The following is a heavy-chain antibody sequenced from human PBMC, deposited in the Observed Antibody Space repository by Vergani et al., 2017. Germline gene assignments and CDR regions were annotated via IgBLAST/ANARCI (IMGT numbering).Heavy chain of an antibody. Sequence: QVQLQESGPGLVKPSETLSLTCTVSGGSISSYYWSWIRQPPGKGLEWIGYIYYSGSTNYNPSLKSRVTISVDTSKNQFSLKLSSVTAADTAVYYCARGSHYYYDSSGFPMWDDAFDIWGQGTMVTVSS. CDR1: GGSISSYY. D-gene: IGHD3-22*01. J-gene: IGHJ3*02. CDR2: IYYSGST. V-gene: IGHV4-59*01. CDR3: ARGSHYYYDSSGFPMWDDAFDI.